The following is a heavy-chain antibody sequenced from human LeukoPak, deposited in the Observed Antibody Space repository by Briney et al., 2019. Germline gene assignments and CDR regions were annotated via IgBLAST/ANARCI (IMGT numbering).Heavy chain of an antibody. Sequence: SESLSLTCTVSGGSISSSSYYWGWIRQPPGKGLEWIGSIYYSGSTYYNPSLKSRVTISVDTSKDQFSLKLSSVTAADTAVYYCARENGGSYDYWGQGTLVTVSS. CDR2: IYYSGST. J-gene: IGHJ4*02. V-gene: IGHV4-39*07. CDR1: GGSISSSSYY. CDR3: ARENGGSYDY. D-gene: IGHD1-26*01.